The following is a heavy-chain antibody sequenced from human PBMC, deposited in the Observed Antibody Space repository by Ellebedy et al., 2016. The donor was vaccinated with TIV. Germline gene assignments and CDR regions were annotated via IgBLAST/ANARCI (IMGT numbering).Heavy chain of an antibody. J-gene: IGHJ4*02. CDR3: ARDVAPVGQVTFDC. Sequence: PGGSLRLSCAASGFPFSNYWMTWVRQAPGKGLEWVANINQDGSDEYYVDSVKGRFTISRDNAKNSLYLQMNSLRAEDTAMYYCARDVAPVGQVTFDCWGQGTLVTVSS. D-gene: IGHD2-21*02. CDR1: GFPFSNYW. CDR2: INQDGSDE. V-gene: IGHV3-7*03.